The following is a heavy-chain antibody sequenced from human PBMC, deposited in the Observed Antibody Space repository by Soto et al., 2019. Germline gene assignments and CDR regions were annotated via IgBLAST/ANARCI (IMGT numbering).Heavy chain of an antibody. D-gene: IGHD3-16*01. Sequence: EVQLVESGGGLVQTGGSLRLSCAGSGFTFSGHYMDWVRQAPGKGLEWLGRIRNKPNGHTTEYAASVKGRFTISRDDSKNSVYLQMNSLKSEDTAVYYCSTTVITAPLFEYWGQGTLVTVSS. CDR1: GFTFSGHY. V-gene: IGHV3-72*01. J-gene: IGHJ4*02. CDR3: STTVITAPLFEY. CDR2: IRNKPNGHTT.